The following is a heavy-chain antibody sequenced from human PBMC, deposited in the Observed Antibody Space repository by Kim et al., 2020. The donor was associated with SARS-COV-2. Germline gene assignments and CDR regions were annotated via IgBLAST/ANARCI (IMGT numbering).Heavy chain of an antibody. Sequence: SETLSLTCTVSGDSITSGGYYWNWIRQQPGKGLEWIGSIYYGGNTHYIPSLKSRLTISVDTSKNHFSLNLNSATAADTAVDYCARDDSLGGFDYWGQGILVTVSA. J-gene: IGHJ4*02. D-gene: IGHD7-27*01. CDR2: IYYGGNT. V-gene: IGHV4-31*03. CDR1: GDSITSGGYY. CDR3: ARDDSLGGFDY.